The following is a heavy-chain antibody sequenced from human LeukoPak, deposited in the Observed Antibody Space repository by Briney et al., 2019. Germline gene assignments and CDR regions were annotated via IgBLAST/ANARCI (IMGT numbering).Heavy chain of an antibody. J-gene: IGHJ5*02. Sequence: GASVKVSCKASGGTFSSYAISWVRQAPGQGLEWMGGIIPIFGTANYAQKFQGRVTITADESTSTAYMELSSLRSEGTAVYYCARDGLLICSSGGSCYSGFDPWGQGTLVTVSS. CDR1: GGTFSSYA. V-gene: IGHV1-69*13. CDR2: IIPIFGTA. D-gene: IGHD2-15*01. CDR3: ARDGLLICSSGGSCYSGFDP.